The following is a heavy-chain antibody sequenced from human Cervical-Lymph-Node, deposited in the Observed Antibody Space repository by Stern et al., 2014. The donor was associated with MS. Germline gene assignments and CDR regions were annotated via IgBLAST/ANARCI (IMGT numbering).Heavy chain of an antibody. CDR1: GGSFSGYY. D-gene: IGHD3-10*01. J-gene: IGHJ6*02. V-gene: IGHV4-34*01. CDR2: INHSGTT. Sequence: QVQLQQWGAGLLKPSETLSLTCAVYGGSFSGYYWSWIRQPPGKGLEWIGEINHSGTTNYTPPLKSRVTISVDTSKNQSSLKLSSVTAADTAVYYCASRRGVYYGMDVWGQGTTVTVSS. CDR3: ASRRGVYYGMDV.